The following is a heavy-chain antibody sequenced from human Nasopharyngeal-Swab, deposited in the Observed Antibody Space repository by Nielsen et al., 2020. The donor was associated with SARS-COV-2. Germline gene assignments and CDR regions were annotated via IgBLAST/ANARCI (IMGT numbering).Heavy chain of an antibody. CDR3: ASDRRTYSIAAAGTIDY. V-gene: IGHV3-64*01. CDR1: GFTFSSSA. CDR2: ISSNGGST. J-gene: IGHJ4*02. D-gene: IGHD6-13*01. Sequence: GESLKISCAASGFTFSSSAMHWVRQAPGKGLEYVSAISSNGGSTYYANSVKGRFTISRDNSKNTLYLQMNSLRAEDTAVYYCASDRRTYSIAAAGTIDYWGQGTLVTVSS.